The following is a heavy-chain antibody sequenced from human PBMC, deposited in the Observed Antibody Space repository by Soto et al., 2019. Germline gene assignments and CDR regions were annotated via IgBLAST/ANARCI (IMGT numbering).Heavy chain of an antibody. D-gene: IGHD1-26*01. CDR2: IWYDGSNK. CDR1: GFIFNEYG. CDR3: ARWGCSGSNCNLNQRSFDL. J-gene: IGHJ4*02. Sequence: QVQLVDSGGGVVQPGRSLRLSCAASGFIFNEYGMHWVRQAPGKGPEWVAVIWYDGSNKYYADSVRGRFTFSRDNSRNTMSLQMNSLRVEDTAMYYCARWGCSGSNCNLNQRSFDLWGQGTLVTVSS. V-gene: IGHV3-33*01.